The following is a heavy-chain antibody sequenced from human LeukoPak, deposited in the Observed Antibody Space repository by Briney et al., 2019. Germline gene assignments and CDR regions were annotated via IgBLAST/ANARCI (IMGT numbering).Heavy chain of an antibody. V-gene: IGHV3-9*01. CDR1: GFTFDDYA. CDR3: AKDYSSGWYSFDY. CDR2: ISWNSGSI. D-gene: IGHD6-19*01. J-gene: IGHJ4*02. Sequence: PGRSLRLSCAASGFTFDDYAMHWVRQAPGKGLEWVSGISWNSGSIGYADSVKGRFTISRDNAKNSLYLQMNSLRAEDTALYYCAKDYSSGWYSFDYWGRGTLVTVSS.